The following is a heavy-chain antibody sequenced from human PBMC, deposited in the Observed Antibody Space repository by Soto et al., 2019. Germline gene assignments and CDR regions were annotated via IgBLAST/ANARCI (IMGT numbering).Heavy chain of an antibody. CDR1: GGTFSTYA. CDR2: IIPLFGTT. J-gene: IGHJ4*02. D-gene: IGHD1-26*01. V-gene: IGHV1-69*13. CDR3: ARENFPQTGSYYDS. Sequence: SVKVSCKASGGTFSTYAINWVRQAPGQGLEWMGMIIPLFGTTKYAQKLQGRITITADESTSTSNMELTSLKYEDTAVYYCARENFPQTGSYYDSWGQGTLVTVSS.